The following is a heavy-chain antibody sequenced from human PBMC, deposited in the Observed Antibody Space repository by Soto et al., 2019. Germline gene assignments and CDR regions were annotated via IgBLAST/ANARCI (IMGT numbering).Heavy chain of an antibody. J-gene: IGHJ3*02. CDR2: IWYDGSNK. CDR3: ARDYYDSSGQGAFDI. V-gene: IGHV3-33*01. D-gene: IGHD3-22*01. Sequence: GGSLRLSCAASGFTFSSYGMHWVRQAPGKGLEWVAVIWYDGSNKYYADSVKGRFTISRDNSKNTLYLQMTSLRAEDTAVYYCARDYYDSSGQGAFDIWGQGTMVTVSS. CDR1: GFTFSSYG.